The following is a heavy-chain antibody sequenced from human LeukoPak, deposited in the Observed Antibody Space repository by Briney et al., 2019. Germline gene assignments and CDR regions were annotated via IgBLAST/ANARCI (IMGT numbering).Heavy chain of an antibody. CDR1: GFTFDDYA. Sequence: PGGSLRLSCAASGFTFDDYAMHWVRQAPGKGLEWVSLISGDGDSTYYADSVKGRLTISRDNARNTLYLQMNSPRAEDAAVYYCARVPYVFDLWGQGTMVTVSS. CDR3: ARVPYVFDL. J-gene: IGHJ3*01. V-gene: IGHV3-43*02. CDR2: ISGDGDST.